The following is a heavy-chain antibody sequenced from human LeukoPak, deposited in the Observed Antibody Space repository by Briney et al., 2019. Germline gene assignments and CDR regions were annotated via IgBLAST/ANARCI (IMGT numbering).Heavy chain of an antibody. CDR2: IYYSGST. J-gene: IGHJ4*02. Sequence: SETLSLTCTVSGGSISSYYWSWIRQPPGKGLEWIGYIYYSGSTNYNPSLKSRVTISVDTSKNQFSLKLSSVTAADTAMYYCARVSGYDWESFYDYWGQGSLITVSS. D-gene: IGHD5-12*01. CDR3: ARVSGYDWESFYDY. V-gene: IGHV4-59*01. CDR1: GGSISSYY.